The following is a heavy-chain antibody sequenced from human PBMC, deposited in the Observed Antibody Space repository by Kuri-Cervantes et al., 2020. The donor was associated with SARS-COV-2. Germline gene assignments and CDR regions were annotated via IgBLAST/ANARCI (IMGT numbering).Heavy chain of an antibody. J-gene: IGHJ6*03. Sequence: ASVKVSCKASGYTFTSYGISWVRQAPGQGLEWMGWISAYNGNTSYAQKLQGRVTMTTDTSTSTAYMELRSLRSDDTAVYYCARESSDGSYYVSRGLNYYYYYMDVWGKGTTVTVSS. CDR1: GYTFTSYG. CDR2: ISAYNGNT. D-gene: IGHD1-26*01. CDR3: ARESSDGSYYVSRGLNYYYYYMDV. V-gene: IGHV1-18*01.